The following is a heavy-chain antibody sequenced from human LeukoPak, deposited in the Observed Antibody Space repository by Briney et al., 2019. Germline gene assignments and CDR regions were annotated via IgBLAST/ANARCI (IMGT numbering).Heavy chain of an antibody. J-gene: IGHJ4*02. Sequence: GGSLRLSCVASGFTFSNYAMIWVRQAPGKGLVWVSRINSDGSSTSYADSVKGRFTISRDNAKNTLYLQMNSLRAEDTAVYYCARDQEGPFDYWGQGTLVTVSS. CDR1: GFTFSNYA. CDR2: INSDGSST. CDR3: ARDQEGPFDY. V-gene: IGHV3-74*01.